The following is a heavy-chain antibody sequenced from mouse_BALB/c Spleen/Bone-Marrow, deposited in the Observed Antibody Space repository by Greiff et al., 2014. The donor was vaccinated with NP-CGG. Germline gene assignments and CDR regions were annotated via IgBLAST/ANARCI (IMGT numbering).Heavy chain of an antibody. Sequence: EVKVVESGGGLVQPGGSLRLSCATSGFTFTDYFMTWVRQPPGKALEWLGFIRNKANGYTTEYSASVKGRFTISRDNSQGILYLQMNTLRPEDSATYYCASSYALDSWGPGTSVTVSS. J-gene: IGHJ4*01. V-gene: IGHV7-3*02. CDR1: GFTFTDYF. CDR3: ASSYALDS. CDR2: IRNKANGYTT.